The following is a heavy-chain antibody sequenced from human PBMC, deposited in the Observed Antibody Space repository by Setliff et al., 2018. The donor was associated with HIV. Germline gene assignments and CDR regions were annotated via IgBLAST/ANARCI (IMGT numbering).Heavy chain of an antibody. Sequence: PSETLSLTCTVSGDSISSYYWSWIRQPPGKGLEWMGYAFYTGFAAYNPSLKSRLTISVDTSKSQFSLRLTSVTAADTAIYYCARQVSIPGVAITPVDYWGQGALVTVSS. CDR2: AFYTGFA. CDR1: GDSISSYY. V-gene: IGHV4-59*08. D-gene: IGHD5-12*01. CDR3: ARQVSIPGVAITPVDY. J-gene: IGHJ4*02.